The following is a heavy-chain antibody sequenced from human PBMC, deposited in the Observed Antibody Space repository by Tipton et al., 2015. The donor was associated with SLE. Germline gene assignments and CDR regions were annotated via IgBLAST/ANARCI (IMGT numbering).Heavy chain of an antibody. J-gene: IGHJ5*02. CDR2: INHSGST. CDR1: GGSFSGYY. Sequence: TLSLTCAVYGGSFSGYYWSWIRQPPGKGLEWIGEINHSGSTNYNPSLKSRVTISVDTSKDHFSLKVNSVTAADTAVYYCARGGHYAWFGPWGQGFLVTVSS. D-gene: IGHD3-3*01. CDR3: ARGGHYAWFGP. V-gene: IGHV4-34*01.